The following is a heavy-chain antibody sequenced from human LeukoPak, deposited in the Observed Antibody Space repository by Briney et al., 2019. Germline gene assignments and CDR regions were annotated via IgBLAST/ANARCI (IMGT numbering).Heavy chain of an antibody. CDR3: AHNLGGCYHVMDV. CDR2: ISGSGDTT. V-gene: IGHV3-23*01. J-gene: IGHJ6*02. Sequence: GGSLRLSCAASGFTVSANYMSWVRQAPGKGLEWVSGISGSGDTTDYADSVKGRFTISRDNSQNTLYLQMNSLRAEDTAVYYCAHNLGGCYHVMDVWGQGTTVTVSS. D-gene: IGHD1-14*01. CDR1: GFTVSANY.